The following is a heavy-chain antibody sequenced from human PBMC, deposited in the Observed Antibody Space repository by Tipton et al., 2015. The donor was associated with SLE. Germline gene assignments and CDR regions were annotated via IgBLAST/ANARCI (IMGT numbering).Heavy chain of an antibody. D-gene: IGHD1-26*01. CDR1: GDSITGYY. V-gene: IGHV4-59*08. CDR2: IYYSGDT. Sequence: LRLSCTVSGDSITGYYWTWIRQPPGKGLEWIGYIYYSGDTDYNPSLNSRVTISVDTSKNQFSLNLYSVTAADTAVYYCASYRTSPGTDAFDIWGQGTMVTVSS. CDR3: ASYRTSPGTDAFDI. J-gene: IGHJ3*02.